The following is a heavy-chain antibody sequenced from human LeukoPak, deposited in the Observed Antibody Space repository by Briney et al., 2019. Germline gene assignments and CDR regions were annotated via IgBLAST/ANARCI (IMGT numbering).Heavy chain of an antibody. J-gene: IGHJ6*02. Sequence: PSEILSLTCAVSGGSISSSNWWSWVRQPPGKGLEWIGEIYHSGSTNYNPSLKSRVTISVDKSKNQFSLKLSSVTAADTAVYYCARAPVGHSSWYDSARHLYGMDVWGQGTTVTVSS. CDR1: GGSISSSNW. CDR2: IYHSGST. D-gene: IGHD6-13*01. V-gene: IGHV4-4*02. CDR3: ARAPVGHSSWYDSARHLYGMDV.